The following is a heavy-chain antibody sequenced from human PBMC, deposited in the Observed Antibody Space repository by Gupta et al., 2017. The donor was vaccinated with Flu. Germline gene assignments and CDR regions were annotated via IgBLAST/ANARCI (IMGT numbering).Heavy chain of an antibody. CDR2: ITWNRGTI. V-gene: IGHV3-9*01. Sequence: LSCVASGFKFDDYVMHWVRQAPGKGLEWVSSITWNRGTIAYADSVKDRFTISRDNARNSLYLQIDSLRPEDTALYYCAKDIRGTTSSFGMDVWGQGTTVTVSS. J-gene: IGHJ6*02. CDR1: GFKFDDYV. D-gene: IGHD2-2*01. CDR3: AKDIRGTTSSFGMDV.